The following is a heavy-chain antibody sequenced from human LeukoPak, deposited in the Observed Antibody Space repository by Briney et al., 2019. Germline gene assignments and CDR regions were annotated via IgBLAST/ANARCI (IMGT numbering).Heavy chain of an antibody. CDR3: AKDLVVVTAILGY. V-gene: IGHV3-23*01. CDR2: ISGSGGST. D-gene: IGHD2-21*02. J-gene: IGHJ4*02. Sequence: TGGSLRLSCAASGFTFSSYAMSWVRRAPGKGLEWVSAISGSGGSTYYADSVKGRFTISRDNSKNTLYLQMNSLRAEDTAVYYCAKDLVVVTAILGYWGQGTLVTVSS. CDR1: GFTFSSYA.